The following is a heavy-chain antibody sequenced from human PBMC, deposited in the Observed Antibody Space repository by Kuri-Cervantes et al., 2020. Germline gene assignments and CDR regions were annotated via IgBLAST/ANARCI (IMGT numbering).Heavy chain of an antibody. J-gene: IGHJ5*02. CDR2: ISYDGSNK. CDR1: GFTFSSYA. Sequence: LSLTCAASGFTFSSYAMHWVRQAPGKGLEWVAVISYDGSNKYYADSVKGRFTISRDNSKNTLYLQMNSLRAEDTAVYYCAKDSITMVRGVGGWFDPWGQGTLVTVSS. V-gene: IGHV3-30*07. CDR3: AKDSITMVRGVGGWFDP. D-gene: IGHD3-10*01.